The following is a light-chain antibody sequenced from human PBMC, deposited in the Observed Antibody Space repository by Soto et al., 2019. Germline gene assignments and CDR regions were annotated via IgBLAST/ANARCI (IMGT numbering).Light chain of an antibody. CDR2: DVT. Sequence: QSVLTQPPSVSGSPGQSVTISCTGTSSDVDGYDYVSWYQQHPGKAPKLLIYDVTKRPSGVPDRFSGSKSGNTASLTISGLQAEDEADFFCCSYGGSFPYVFGTGTKLTVL. CDR3: CSYGGSFPYV. V-gene: IGLV2-11*01. CDR1: SSDVDGYDY. J-gene: IGLJ1*01.